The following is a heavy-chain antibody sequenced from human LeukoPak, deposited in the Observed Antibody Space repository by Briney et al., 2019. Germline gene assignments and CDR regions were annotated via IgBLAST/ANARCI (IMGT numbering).Heavy chain of an antibody. CDR1: GGSISSYY. CDR3: ARLATFGETLYYYFDY. D-gene: IGHD3-10*01. J-gene: IGHJ4*02. CDR2: IYYSGST. V-gene: IGHV4-59*01. Sequence: PSETLSLTCTVSGGSISSYYWSWIRQPPGKGLEWVGYIYYSGSTNYNPSLKSRVTISVDTSKNQFSLKLSSVTAADTAVYYCARLATFGETLYYYFDYWGQGTLVTVSS.